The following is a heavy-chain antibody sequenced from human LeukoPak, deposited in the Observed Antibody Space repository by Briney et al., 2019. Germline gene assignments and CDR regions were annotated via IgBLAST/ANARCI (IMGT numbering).Heavy chain of an antibody. J-gene: IGHJ3*02. Sequence: SVKVSCKASGGTFSSYAISWVRQAPGQGLEWMGRIIPIFGTANYAQKFQGRVTITTDESTSPAYMELSSLRSEDTAVYYCARDSYNWKDVAFDIWGQGTMVSVSS. CDR2: IIPIFGTA. D-gene: IGHD1-20*01. V-gene: IGHV1-69*05. CDR3: ARDSYNWKDVAFDI. CDR1: GGTFSSYA.